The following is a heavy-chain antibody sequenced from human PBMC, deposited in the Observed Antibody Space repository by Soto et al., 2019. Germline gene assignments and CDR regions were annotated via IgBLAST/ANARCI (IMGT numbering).Heavy chain of an antibody. J-gene: IGHJ6*02. CDR1: GFTFSTHS. V-gene: IGHV3-23*01. D-gene: IGHD1-1*01. Sequence: LRLSCVASGFTFSTHSMSWVRQVPGKGLEWVSTFSGSGGNIYYGESVKGRFTISSDDPKNTLYLDMNSLRVDDTAVYYCAKDHTWTARPLALDVWGQATTVTVSS. CDR3: AKDHTWTARPLALDV. CDR2: FSGSGGNI.